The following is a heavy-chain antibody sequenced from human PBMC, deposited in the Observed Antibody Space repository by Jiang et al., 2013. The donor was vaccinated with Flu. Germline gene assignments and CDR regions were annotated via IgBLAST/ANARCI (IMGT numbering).Heavy chain of an antibody. J-gene: IGHJ4*02. CDR2: IKIRTGET. V-gene: IGHV1-2*02. CDR3: ARDPDTPMPIDF. Sequence: SGAEVKKPGSSVKVSCKASGYTFTGYYIHWVRQAPGQGLEWMGWIKIRTGETNYGQRFQDRVTLTRDTSINTAYMELSGLRSADTAVYYCARDPDTPMPIDFWGQGTLVTVSS. CDR1: GYTFTGYY. D-gene: IGHD5-18*01.